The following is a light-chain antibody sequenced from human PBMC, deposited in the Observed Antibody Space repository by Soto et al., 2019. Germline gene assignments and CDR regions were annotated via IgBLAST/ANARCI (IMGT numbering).Light chain of an antibody. J-gene: IGKJ2*01. CDR2: DAS. Sequence: IVFTESPATLTLSPGDIATLSCMAGQSVSSYLAWYQQKPGQAPRLLIYDASNRATGIPARFSGSGSGTDFTLTISSLEPEDFAVYYCQQRSNWPPYTFGQGTKV. CDR1: QSVSSY. V-gene: IGKV3-11*01. CDR3: QQRSNWPPYT.